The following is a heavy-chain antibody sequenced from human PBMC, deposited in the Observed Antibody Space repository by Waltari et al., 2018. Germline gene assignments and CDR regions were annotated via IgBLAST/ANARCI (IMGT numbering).Heavy chain of an antibody. CDR2: ISSSSSYI. CDR3: ARDDDYRYYYYGMDV. D-gene: IGHD4-4*01. J-gene: IGHJ6*02. Sequence: EVQLVESGGGLVKPGGSLRLSCAASGFTFSSYSMNWVRQAPGKGLEWVSSISSSSSYIYYADSVKGRVTISRDNAKNSLYLQMNSLRAEDTAVFYCARDDDYRYYYYGMDVWGQGTTVTVSS. CDR1: GFTFSSYS. V-gene: IGHV3-21*01.